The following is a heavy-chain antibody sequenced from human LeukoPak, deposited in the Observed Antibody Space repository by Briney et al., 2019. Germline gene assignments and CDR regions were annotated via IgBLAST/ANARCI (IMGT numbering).Heavy chain of an antibody. CDR3: AKQMATTYREFDY. CDR2: ISGGAGST. D-gene: IGHD5-24*01. CDR1: GFTFSTYA. Sequence: GSLRLSCAASGFTFSTYAMDWVRQAPGKGLEWVSSISGGAGSTYYADSVKGRFTIYRDNSKNTLYLQMNSLRAEDTAVYYCAKQMATTYREFDYWGQGTLVTVSS. V-gene: IGHV3-23*01. J-gene: IGHJ4*02.